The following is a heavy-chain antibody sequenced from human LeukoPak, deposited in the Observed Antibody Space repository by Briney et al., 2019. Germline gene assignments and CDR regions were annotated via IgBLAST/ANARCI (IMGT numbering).Heavy chain of an antibody. CDR1: GFTFSSYG. Sequence: PGGSLRLSCVASGFTFSSYGMHWVRQAPGKGLEWVAVIWYDGSNKYYADSVKGRFTISRDNSKNTLYPQMNSLRAEDTAVYYCAKDRGSYFYLLNAFDIWGQGTMVTVSS. CDR2: IWYDGSNK. D-gene: IGHD1-26*01. J-gene: IGHJ3*02. V-gene: IGHV3-33*06. CDR3: AKDRGSYFYLLNAFDI.